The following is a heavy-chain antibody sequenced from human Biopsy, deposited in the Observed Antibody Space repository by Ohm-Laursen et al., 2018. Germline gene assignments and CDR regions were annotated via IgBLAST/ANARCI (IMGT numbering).Heavy chain of an antibody. CDR3: ALQSVAQMKNFDY. CDR2: ISPKSGDT. D-gene: IGHD6-19*01. V-gene: IGHV1-2*02. Sequence: ASVKVSCKVYGFSFTGYYIHWVRQAPGQGLERLGWISPKSGDTNYAHKFQGNITMTRDTSMSTAYMEMSRLRCDDTAVYYCALQSVAQMKNFDYWGQGTLVTVSS. CDR1: GFSFTGYY. J-gene: IGHJ4*02.